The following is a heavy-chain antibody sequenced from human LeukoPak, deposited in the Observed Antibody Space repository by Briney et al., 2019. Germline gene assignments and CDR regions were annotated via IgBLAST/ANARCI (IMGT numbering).Heavy chain of an antibody. V-gene: IGHV3-30-3*01. CDR3: ARDPTIAARKGYYYYMDV. J-gene: IGHJ6*03. Sequence: PGGSLRLSCAASGFTFSNYWMHWVRQAPGKGLEWVAVISYDGSNKYYADSVKGRFTISRDNSKNTLYLQMNSLRAEDTAVYYCARDPTIAARKGYYYYMDVWGKGTTVTVSS. CDR2: ISYDGSNK. D-gene: IGHD6-6*01. CDR1: GFTFSNYW.